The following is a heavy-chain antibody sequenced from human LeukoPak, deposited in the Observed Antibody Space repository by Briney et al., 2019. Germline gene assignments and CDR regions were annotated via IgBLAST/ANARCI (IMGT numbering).Heavy chain of an antibody. Sequence: PSQTLSLTCAVSGGSISSGGYSWSWIRQPPGKGLEWIGYIYHSGSTYYNPSLKSRVTMSVDRSKNQFSLKLSSVTAADTAVYYCARGASANIFDYWGQGTLVTVSS. J-gene: IGHJ4*02. D-gene: IGHD6-13*01. V-gene: IGHV4-30-2*01. CDR3: ARGASANIFDY. CDR2: IYHSGST. CDR1: GGSISSGGYS.